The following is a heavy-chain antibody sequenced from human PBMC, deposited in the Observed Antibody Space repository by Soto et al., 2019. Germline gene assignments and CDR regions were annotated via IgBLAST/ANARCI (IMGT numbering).Heavy chain of an antibody. J-gene: IGHJ4*02. V-gene: IGHV3-53*01. CDR2: IYSGGST. D-gene: IGHD4-17*01. CDR1: GFTVCSNY. Sequence: EVQLVESGGGLIQPGGSLRLSCAASGFTVCSNYMSWVRQAPGKGLEWVSVIYSGGSTYYADSVKGRFTISRDNSKNTVYLQMNSLRAEDTAVYYCAREAPTVFQSLDYWGLGTLVTVSS. CDR3: AREAPTVFQSLDY.